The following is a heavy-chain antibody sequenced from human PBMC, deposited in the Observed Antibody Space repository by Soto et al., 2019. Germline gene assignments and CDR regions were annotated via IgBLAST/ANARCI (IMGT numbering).Heavy chain of an antibody. Sequence: ASVKVSCKASGYTFTGYYMHWVRQAPGLGLEWMGWINPNSGSTNYAQKFQGWVTMTRDTSISTAYMELSRLRSDDTAVYYCARGREPIYFDSSGYSNHFDYWGQGTLVTVSS. V-gene: IGHV1-2*04. CDR3: ARGREPIYFDSSGYSNHFDY. J-gene: IGHJ4*02. CDR1: GYTFTGYY. D-gene: IGHD3-22*01. CDR2: INPNSGST.